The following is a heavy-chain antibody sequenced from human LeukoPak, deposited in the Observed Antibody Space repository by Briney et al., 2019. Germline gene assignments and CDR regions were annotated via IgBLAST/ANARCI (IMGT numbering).Heavy chain of an antibody. V-gene: IGHV4-34*01. Sequence: SETLSLTCAVYGGSFSGYYWSWIRQPPGKGLEWIGEIHHSGSTNYNPSLKSRVTISVDTSKKRFSLKLSSVTAADTAVYYCARGRRWFDPWGQGTLVTVSS. J-gene: IGHJ5*02. CDR2: IHHSGST. CDR3: ARGRRWFDP. CDR1: GGSFSGYY.